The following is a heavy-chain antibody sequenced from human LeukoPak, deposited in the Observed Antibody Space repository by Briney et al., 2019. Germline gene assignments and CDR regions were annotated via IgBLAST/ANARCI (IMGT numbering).Heavy chain of an antibody. D-gene: IGHD5-18*01. CDR2: ISYDGSNK. Sequence: GGSLRLSCAASGFTFSSYGMHWVRQAPGKGLEWVAVISYDGSNKYYADSVKGRFTISRDNSKYTLYLQMNSLRAEDTAVYYCAKDKDTAMPLSWYFDYWGQGTLVTVSS. V-gene: IGHV3-30*18. CDR1: GFTFSSYG. CDR3: AKDKDTAMPLSWYFDY. J-gene: IGHJ4*02.